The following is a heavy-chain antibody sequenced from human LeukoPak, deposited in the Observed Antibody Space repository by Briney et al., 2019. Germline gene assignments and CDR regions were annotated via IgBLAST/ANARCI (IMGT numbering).Heavy chain of an antibody. CDR2: IYTSGST. Sequence: SETLSLPCTVSGGSISSYYWSWFRQSAGKGLEWIGRIYTSGSTNHNPSLKSRVTISVDTSKNQFSLKLSSVTAADTAVYYCARRKVVTAIRGGWFDPWGQGTLVTVSS. V-gene: IGHV4-4*07. J-gene: IGHJ5*02. D-gene: IGHD2-21*02. CDR1: GGSISSYY. CDR3: ARRKVVTAIRGGWFDP.